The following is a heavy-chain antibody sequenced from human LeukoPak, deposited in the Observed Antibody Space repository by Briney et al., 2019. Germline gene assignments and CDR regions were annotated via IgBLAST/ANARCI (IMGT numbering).Heavy chain of an antibody. CDR3: ARHTLLITDPFDY. CDR1: GASIRSYY. V-gene: IGHV4-59*08. D-gene: IGHD1-20*01. J-gene: IGHJ4*02. CDR2: IYYSGST. Sequence: SETLSLTCTVSGASIRSYYWSWIRQPPGKGLEWIGDIYYSGSTNYNPSLKSRVTISVDTSKNQFSLKLSSVTAADTAVYYCARHTLLITDPFDYWGQGTLVTVSS.